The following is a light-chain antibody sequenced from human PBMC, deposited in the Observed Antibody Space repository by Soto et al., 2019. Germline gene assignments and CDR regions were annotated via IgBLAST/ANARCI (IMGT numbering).Light chain of an antibody. Sequence: EIVMTQSPATLSVSPGERATLSCRASQSVSSNLAWYQQKPGQAPRLLFYDVSNRATGVPDRFTSSGSGTDFTLTISSLEPEDFAVYYCQQRGDWPAFGQGTKVDI. CDR2: DVS. CDR3: QQRGDWPA. CDR1: QSVSSN. V-gene: IGKV3-11*01. J-gene: IGKJ1*01.